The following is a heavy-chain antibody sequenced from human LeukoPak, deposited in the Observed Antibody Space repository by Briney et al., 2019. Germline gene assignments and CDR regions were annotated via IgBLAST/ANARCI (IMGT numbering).Heavy chain of an antibody. CDR1: EFDFSTYS. CDR3: AKGGGSYYYFDY. J-gene: IGHJ4*02. CDR2: ISGSSTYK. D-gene: IGHD1-26*01. V-gene: IGHV3-21*04. Sequence: GGPLRLSCEVSEFDFSTYSMNWVRQAPGKGLEWVSSISGSSTYKFYADSVKGRFTISRDNSKNTLYLQMNSLRAEDTAVYYCAKGGGSYYYFDYWGQGTLVTVSS.